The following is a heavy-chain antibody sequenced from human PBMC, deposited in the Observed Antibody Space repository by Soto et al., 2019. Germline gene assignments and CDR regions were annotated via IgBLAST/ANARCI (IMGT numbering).Heavy chain of an antibody. V-gene: IGHV1-69*01. CDR1: GGTFSNYG. Sequence: QVQLVQSGAEVKMPGSSVKVSCKASGGTFSNYGISWVRQAPGQGLEWMGGIIPRLGSTKSAQSFQGRVTFNADESTSTAYMELSSLRSEATAVYYCARDRYYDSSGYYYESAYWGQGTLVTVSS. D-gene: IGHD3-22*01. CDR2: IIPRLGST. J-gene: IGHJ4*02. CDR3: ARDRYYDSSGYYYESAY.